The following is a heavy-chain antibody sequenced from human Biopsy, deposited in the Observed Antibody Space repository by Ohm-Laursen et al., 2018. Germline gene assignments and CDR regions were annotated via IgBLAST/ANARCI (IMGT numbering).Heavy chain of an antibody. D-gene: IGHD2-2*01. CDR1: GYTFSDYI. Sequence: ASVKVSCKASGYTFSDYILNWVRQAPGQGLEWMGWINTRRGDTNYAQKFQGRVTMTGDTSTTTVFMELTSLRSDDTAMYYCARVEDSTRHWYFDLWGRGTQVTVSS. CDR3: ARVEDSTRHWYFDL. J-gene: IGHJ2*01. V-gene: IGHV1-18*01. CDR2: INTRRGDT.